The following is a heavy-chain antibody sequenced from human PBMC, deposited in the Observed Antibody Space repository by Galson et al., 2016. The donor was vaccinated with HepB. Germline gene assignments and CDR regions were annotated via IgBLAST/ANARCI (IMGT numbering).Heavy chain of an antibody. CDR1: GFTLNNYA. D-gene: IGHD1-26*01. CDR3: ARGGNYGYT. CDR2: IYSGGGT. V-gene: IGHV3-53*01. J-gene: IGHJ4*02. Sequence: SLRLSCAASGFTLNNYALNWVRQAPGKGLEWVSLIYSGGGTHYVDSVKGRFIISRDNSKNTLYLQMNSLRVEDTAVYYCARGGNYGYTWGLGTLVTVSS.